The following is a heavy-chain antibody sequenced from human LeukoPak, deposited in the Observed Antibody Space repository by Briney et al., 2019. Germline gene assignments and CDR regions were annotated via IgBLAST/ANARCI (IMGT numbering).Heavy chain of an antibody. Sequence: SETLSLTCTVSDDSAYSSGFYWGWIRQPPGRGLEWIGSFNHGGNTYYNPSLKSRVTISGDTYKKQFSLKLSSVTAADTAVYYCATDRDLRWFYFWGQGTLVTISS. D-gene: IGHD2-21*01. CDR3: ATDRDLRWFYF. J-gene: IGHJ4*02. CDR2: FNHGGNT. CDR1: DDSAYSSGFY. V-gene: IGHV4-39*07.